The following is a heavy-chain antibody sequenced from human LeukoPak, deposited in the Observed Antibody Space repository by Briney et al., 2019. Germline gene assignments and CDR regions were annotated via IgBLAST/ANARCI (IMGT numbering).Heavy chain of an antibody. D-gene: IGHD2-15*01. CDR1: GGTFSSYA. CDR3: ARATPNIRFPPYCSGGSCYSGGFDI. Sequence: SVSVSCKASGGTFSSYAISWVRQAPGQGLEWMGRIIPILGIANYAQTFQGRVTITADKSTSTAYMDLSSLRSEDTAVYYRARATPNIRFPPYCSGGSCYSGGFDIWGQGTMVTVSS. V-gene: IGHV1-69*04. J-gene: IGHJ3*02. CDR2: IIPILGIA.